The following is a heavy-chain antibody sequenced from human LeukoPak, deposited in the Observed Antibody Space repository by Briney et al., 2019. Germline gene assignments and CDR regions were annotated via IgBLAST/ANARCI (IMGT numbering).Heavy chain of an antibody. Sequence: ASVKVSCKASGYTFTGYYMHWVRQAPGQGLEWMGRINPNSGGTNYAQKFQGRVTMTRDTSISTAYMELSRLRSDDTAVYYCARSYGDYGNQYYYMDVWGKGTTVTVSS. CDR2: INPNSGGT. CDR1: GYTFTGYY. J-gene: IGHJ6*03. D-gene: IGHD4-17*01. CDR3: ARSYGDYGNQYYYMDV. V-gene: IGHV1-2*06.